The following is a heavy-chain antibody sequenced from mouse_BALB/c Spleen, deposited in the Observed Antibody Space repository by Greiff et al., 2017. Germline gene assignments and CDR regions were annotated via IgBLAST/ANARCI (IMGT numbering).Heavy chain of an antibody. CDR2: ISDGGSYT. CDR3: ARDYYYGSSPGYFDY. D-gene: IGHD1-1*01. J-gene: IGHJ2*01. CDR1: GFTFSDYY. Sequence: EVQGVESGGGLVKPGGSLKLSCAASGFTFSDYYMYWVRQTPEKRLEWVATISDGGSYTYYPDSVKGRFTISRDNAKNNLYLQMSSLRSEDTAMYYCARDYYYGSSPGYFDYWGQGTTLTVSS. V-gene: IGHV5-4*02.